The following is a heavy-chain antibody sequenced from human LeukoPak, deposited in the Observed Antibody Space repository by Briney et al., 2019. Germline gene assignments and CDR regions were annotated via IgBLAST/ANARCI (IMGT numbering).Heavy chain of an antibody. Sequence: PGESLKISCKGSGYSFTSYWIGWVRQMPGKGLEWIGINYPGDSDTRYSPSFQGQVPISADKSISTAYLQWSSLKASDTAMYYCARPGNSIHCSSTSCYFDYWGQGTLVSVSS. J-gene: IGHJ4*02. CDR3: ARPGNSIHCSSTSCYFDY. V-gene: IGHV5-51*01. CDR2: NYPGDSDT. CDR1: GYSFTSYW. D-gene: IGHD2-2*01.